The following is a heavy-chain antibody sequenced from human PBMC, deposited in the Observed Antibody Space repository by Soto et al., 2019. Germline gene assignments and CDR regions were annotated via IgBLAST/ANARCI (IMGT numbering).Heavy chain of an antibody. CDR1: GFTFSSYG. Sequence: EVQLLESGGSLVQPGGSLRLSCAASGFTFSSYGMSWVRQAPEKGLEWVSGISASDGGAYYADSVKGRFTISRDNSENTLYPQMNSLRVEDTAVYYCAKDSDREYFQHWGQGTLVTVSS. J-gene: IGHJ1*01. D-gene: IGHD3-10*01. CDR2: ISASDGGA. CDR3: AKDSDREYFQH. V-gene: IGHV3-23*01.